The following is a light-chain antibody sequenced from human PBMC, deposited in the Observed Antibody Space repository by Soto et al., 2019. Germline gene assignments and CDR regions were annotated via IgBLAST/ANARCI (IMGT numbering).Light chain of an antibody. Sequence: SALTQPASVSGSPGQSITISCTGTSSDVGGYNYVSWYQQHPGKAPKLMIYEGSKRPSGVSNRFSGSKSGNTASLTISGLQAEDEADYYCSSYRSRSLYVFGTGTKVTVL. V-gene: IGLV2-14*01. CDR1: SSDVGGYNY. CDR3: SSYRSRSLYV. J-gene: IGLJ1*01. CDR2: EGS.